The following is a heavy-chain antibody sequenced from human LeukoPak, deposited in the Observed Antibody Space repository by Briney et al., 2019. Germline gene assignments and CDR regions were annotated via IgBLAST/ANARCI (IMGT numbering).Heavy chain of an antibody. J-gene: IGHJ4*02. CDR1: GYTFTGYY. V-gene: IGHV1-2*02. Sequence: ASVKVSCTASGYTFTGYYMHWVRQGLGQGLEWMGWIHPNSGGTKNAQRFQGRVTVTRDTSISTVYMELSRLRSDDTAVYYCARWRKYYYDSSGYYYWGQGTLVSVSS. D-gene: IGHD3-22*01. CDR2: IHPNSGGT. CDR3: ARWRKYYYDSSGYYY.